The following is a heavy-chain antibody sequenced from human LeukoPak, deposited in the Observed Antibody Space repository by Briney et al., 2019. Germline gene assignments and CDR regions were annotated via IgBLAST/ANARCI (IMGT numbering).Heavy chain of an antibody. J-gene: IGHJ4*02. Sequence: GGSLRLSCAASGFTISDYYMSWIRQAPGKGLEWVSYISSSGSTIYYADSVKGRFTISRDNAKNSLYLQMNSLRAEDTAVYYCARARVVVPAAIPTWLYWGQGTLVTVSS. CDR1: GFTISDYY. V-gene: IGHV3-11*04. CDR2: ISSSGSTI. D-gene: IGHD2-2*01. CDR3: ARARVVVPAAIPTWLY.